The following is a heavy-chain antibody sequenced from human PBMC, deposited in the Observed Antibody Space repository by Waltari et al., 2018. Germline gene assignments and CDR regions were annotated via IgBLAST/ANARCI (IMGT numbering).Heavy chain of an antibody. D-gene: IGHD3-22*01. J-gene: IGHJ4*02. CDR1: GGSISHFY. V-gene: IGHV4-4*07. Sequence: QVQLQESGPGLVKPSETLSLTRTVSGGSISHFYWSWVRQPAGQGLEWIGRIYSSGSTTYNPPLKSRVSMLVDTSKSQFSLMLRSVTAADTAMYYCARDKGTAFNFDRSGFYPLDYWGQGTLVTVSS. CDR3: ARDKGTAFNFDRSGFYPLDY. CDR2: IYSSGST.